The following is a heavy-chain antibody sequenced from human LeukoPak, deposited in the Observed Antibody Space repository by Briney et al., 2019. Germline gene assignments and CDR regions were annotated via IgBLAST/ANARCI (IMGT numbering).Heavy chain of an antibody. J-gene: IGHJ4*02. D-gene: IGHD3-22*01. CDR2: IVGSGGST. V-gene: IGHV3-23*01. Sequence: PGGSLRLSCAASRFTFSSYAMNWVRQAPGKGLEWVSAIVGSGGSTYYADSVKGRFTISRDNSKNTLYLQMNSLRAEDTALYYCARGQEYYYDSSAYSKFDYWGQGTLVTVSS. CDR3: ARGQEYYYDSSAYSKFDY. CDR1: RFTFSSYA.